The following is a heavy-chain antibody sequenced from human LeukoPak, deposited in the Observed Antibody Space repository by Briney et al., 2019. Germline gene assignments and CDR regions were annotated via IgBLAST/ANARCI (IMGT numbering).Heavy chain of an antibody. CDR3: AREYCSGGTCLPPT. Sequence: GGSVRLSCAASGFTFRSYSMNWVRQAPGKGLEGVSLISSSGSYIYYAGSVKGRFTISRDNAKNSLYLQMNSLRAEDTAVYYCAREYCSGGTCLPPTWGQGTLVTVSS. CDR2: ISSSGSYI. D-gene: IGHD2-15*01. CDR1: GFTFRSYS. J-gene: IGHJ5*02. V-gene: IGHV3-21*01.